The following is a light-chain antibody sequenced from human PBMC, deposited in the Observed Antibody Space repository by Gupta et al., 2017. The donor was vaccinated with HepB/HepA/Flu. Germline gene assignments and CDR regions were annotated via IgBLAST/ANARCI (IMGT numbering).Light chain of an antibody. J-gene: IGLJ3*02. CDR1: SSNIGSNV. Sequence: QSVLTQPPSASGTPGQRVTISCSGSSSNIGSNVVNWYQQFPGTAPKLLIYTNNERPSGVPDRFSGSKSGTSASLAISGLQSEDEADYYWEAWDTSLNGRVFGGGTKMTVL. CDR2: TNN. CDR3: EAWDTSLNGRV. V-gene: IGLV1-44*01.